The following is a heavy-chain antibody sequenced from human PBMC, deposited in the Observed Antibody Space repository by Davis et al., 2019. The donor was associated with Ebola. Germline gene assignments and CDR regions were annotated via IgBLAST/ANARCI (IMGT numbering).Heavy chain of an antibody. V-gene: IGHV3-30*02. CDR1: GFTFSSYG. CDR2: IRYDGSHK. D-gene: IGHD3-16*01. Sequence: GESLKISCAASGFTFSSYGIHWVRQAPGKGLEWVAFIRYDGSHKNYADSVKGRFTISRDNSKTTLYLQVNSLRAEDTALYYCARLSRFAFDVWGQGTMVTVSS. J-gene: IGHJ3*01. CDR3: ARLSRFAFDV.